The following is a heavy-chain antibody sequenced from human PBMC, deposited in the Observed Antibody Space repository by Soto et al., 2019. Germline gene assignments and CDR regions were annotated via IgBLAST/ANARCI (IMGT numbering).Heavy chain of an antibody. J-gene: IGHJ6*02. V-gene: IGHV4-59*01. CDR2: IYYSGET. Sequence: QVQLQESGPGLVKPSETLSLTCTVSGDSIRRYYWSWIRLSPGKGLEWIGYIYYSGETNYNPSGKSRVTISVDRTKNQFSLKLSSVTAADTAVYYCARDQGGEFLKGSGMDVWGQGTTVTVSS. CDR1: GDSIRRYY. CDR3: ARDQGGEFLKGSGMDV. D-gene: IGHD3-10*01.